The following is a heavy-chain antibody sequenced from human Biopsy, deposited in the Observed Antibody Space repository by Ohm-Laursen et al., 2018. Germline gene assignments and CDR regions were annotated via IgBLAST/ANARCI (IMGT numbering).Heavy chain of an antibody. J-gene: IGHJ4*02. CDR2: ISGSGGNT. Sequence: SLRLSCTAPGFTFSGYAMNWVRQAPGKGLEWVSTISGSGGNTYYADSVRGRFTVSRDGSKSTLYLQMSSLSAEDTAFYYCAKGGYCTTSSCYMDLDYWGQGTLVTVPS. V-gene: IGHV3-23*01. CDR1: GFTFSGYA. CDR3: AKGGYCTTSSCYMDLDY. D-gene: IGHD2-2*02.